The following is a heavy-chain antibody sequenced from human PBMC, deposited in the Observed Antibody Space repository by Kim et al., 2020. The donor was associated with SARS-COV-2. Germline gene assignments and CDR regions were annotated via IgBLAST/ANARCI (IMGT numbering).Heavy chain of an antibody. CDR2: ISYDGSNK. CDR3: AKPRSLITMSGPSDY. D-gene: IGHD3-10*02. J-gene: IGHJ4*02. Sequence: GGSLRLSCAASGFTFSSYGMHWVRQAPGKGLEWVAVISYDGSNKYYADSVKGRFTISRDNSKNTLYLQMNSLRAEDTAVYYCAKPRSLITMSGPSDYWGQGPLVTVSS. CDR1: GFTFSSYG. V-gene: IGHV3-30*18.